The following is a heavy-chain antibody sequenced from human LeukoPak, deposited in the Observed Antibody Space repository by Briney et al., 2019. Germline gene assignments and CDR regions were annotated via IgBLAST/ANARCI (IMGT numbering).Heavy chain of an antibody. CDR1: GGSIHSY. D-gene: IGHD2-15*01. CDR3: ARWGLNDIVVVVAATRDGAFDI. Sequence: SETLSLTCTVSGGSIHSYWSWIRQPAGKGLEWIGRISGSGTITYNPALQSRLTISIDTSKNQFSLKLSSVTAADTAVYYCARWGLNDIVVVVAATRDGAFDIWGQGTMVTVSS. CDR2: ISGSGTI. J-gene: IGHJ3*02. V-gene: IGHV4-4*07.